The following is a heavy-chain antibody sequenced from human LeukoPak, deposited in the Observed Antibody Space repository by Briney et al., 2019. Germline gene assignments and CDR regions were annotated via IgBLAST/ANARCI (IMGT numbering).Heavy chain of an antibody. CDR3: ARDRGLTLFYYGLDV. J-gene: IGHJ6*02. V-gene: IGHV3-48*04. CDR1: GFTFSNAW. D-gene: IGHD2-21*02. Sequence: GGSLRLSCAASGFTFSNAWMTWVRQAPGKGLEWVSYISGSGGTKYYADSVRGRFTISRDNAKNSLYLQMNSLRAEDTAIYYCARDRGLTLFYYGLDVWGRGTTVTVSS. CDR2: ISGSGGTK.